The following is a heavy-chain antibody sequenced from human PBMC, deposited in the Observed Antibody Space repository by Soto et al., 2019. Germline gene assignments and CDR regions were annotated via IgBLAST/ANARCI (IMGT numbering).Heavy chain of an antibody. CDR1: GFTFSSDA. V-gene: IGHV3-30*04. Sequence: QTGGSLGLSCVGSGFTFSSDALHWVRQAPGKGLEWVAVVSSDGNHAYYPDHVKGRFTISRDNSQSTVYLQMKSLKPEDTATYYCARDSAYSTASTHFDHWGQGTLVTVSS. CDR2: VSSDGNHA. CDR3: ARDSAYSTASTHFDH. J-gene: IGHJ4*02. D-gene: IGHD2-2*01.